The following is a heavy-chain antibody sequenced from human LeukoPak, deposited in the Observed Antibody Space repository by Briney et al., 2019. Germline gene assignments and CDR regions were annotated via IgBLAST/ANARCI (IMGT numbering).Heavy chain of an antibody. V-gene: IGHV1-69*04. CDR3: AREEIGVGAKVLFDY. Sequence: ASVKVSCKASGYTFSSYAISWVRQAPGQGLEWMGRIIPILGIANYAQKFQGRVTITADKSTSTAYMELSSLRSEDTAVYYCAREEIGVGAKVLFDYWGQGTLVTVSS. CDR2: IIPILGIA. D-gene: IGHD1-26*01. J-gene: IGHJ4*02. CDR1: GYTFSSYA.